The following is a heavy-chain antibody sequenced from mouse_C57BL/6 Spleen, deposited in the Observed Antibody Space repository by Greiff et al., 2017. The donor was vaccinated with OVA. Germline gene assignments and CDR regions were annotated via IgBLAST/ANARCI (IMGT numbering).Heavy chain of an antibody. CDR2: INPGSGGT. J-gene: IGHJ2*01. CDR3: AREYYGSSYRYFDY. CDR1: GYAFTNYL. D-gene: IGHD1-1*01. Sequence: VQLKKAGAELLSPGTSVKVSCKASGYAFTNYLIEWVKQRPGQGLEWIGVINPGSGGTNYNEKFKGKATLTADKSSSTAYMQLSSLTSEDSAVYFCAREYYGSSYRYFDYWGQGTTLTVSS. V-gene: IGHV1-54*01.